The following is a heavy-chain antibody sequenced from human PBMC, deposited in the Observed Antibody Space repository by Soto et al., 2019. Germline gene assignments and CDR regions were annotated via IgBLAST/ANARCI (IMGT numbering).Heavy chain of an antibody. Sequence: QVQLVQSGAEVKKPGSSVKVSCKSSGGTFSHYAITWVRQAPGQGLEWMGGIVPVSGTTDYAEKFRDRVTITADKITSTAYMELTNLQSDDTAVYYCARARGYCSGTGCYSGFWGQGTLVTVSS. CDR2: IVPVSGTT. J-gene: IGHJ4*02. D-gene: IGHD2-2*02. V-gene: IGHV1-69*06. CDR1: GGTFSHYA. CDR3: ARARGYCSGTGCYSGF.